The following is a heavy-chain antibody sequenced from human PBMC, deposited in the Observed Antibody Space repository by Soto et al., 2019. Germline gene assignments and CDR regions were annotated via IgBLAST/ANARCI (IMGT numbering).Heavy chain of an antibody. J-gene: IGHJ6*02. D-gene: IGHD3-9*01. CDR1: GFTFSTYA. CDR3: AKVSILTESYHYYAMDV. Sequence: EVQLLESGGGSVQPGGALRLSCVASGFTFSTYAMSWVRQAPGKGLEWVSGIGGLSGGTDYADSVKGRLTISRDNSKNTLYLQMNSLRAEYTAVYFCAKVSILTESYHYYAMDVWGQGTTVTVSS. CDR2: IGGLSGGT. V-gene: IGHV3-23*01.